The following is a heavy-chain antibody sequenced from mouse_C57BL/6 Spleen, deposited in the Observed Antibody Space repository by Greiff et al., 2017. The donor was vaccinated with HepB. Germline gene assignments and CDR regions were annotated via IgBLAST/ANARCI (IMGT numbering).Heavy chain of an antibody. D-gene: IGHD4-1*01. CDR3: AKLGFDY. J-gene: IGHJ2*01. CDR1: GFTFSDYG. CDR2: ISSGSSTI. Sequence: EVNLVESGEGLVKPGGSLKLSCAASGFTFSDYGMHWVRQAPEKGLEWVAYISSGSSTIYYADTVKGRFTIARDNAKNTLFLQMTSLRSEDTAMYYCAKLGFDYWGQGTTLTVSS. V-gene: IGHV5-17*01.